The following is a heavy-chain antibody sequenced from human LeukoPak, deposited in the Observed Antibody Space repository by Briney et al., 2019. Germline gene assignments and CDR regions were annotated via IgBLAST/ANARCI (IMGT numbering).Heavy chain of an antibody. CDR2: IYYNGST. Sequence: PSDTVSLTCTVSGGSISSYYWSWIRQPPGKGLEWIGYIYYNGSTNYNPSLKSRVTISVDTSKNQFSLKLSSVTAADTAVYYCAGGYCSSTSCYGVYYYYMDVWGNGTTVTVSS. CDR3: AGGYCSSTSCYGVYYYYMDV. CDR1: GGSISSYY. D-gene: IGHD2-2*01. V-gene: IGHV4-59*07. J-gene: IGHJ6*03.